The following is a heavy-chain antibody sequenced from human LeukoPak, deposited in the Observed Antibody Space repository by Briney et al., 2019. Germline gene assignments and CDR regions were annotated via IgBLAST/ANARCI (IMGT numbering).Heavy chain of an antibody. CDR3: ARSVGSSYSTYYYGMDV. V-gene: IGHV1-46*01. CDR2: INPSGGST. Sequence: ASVKVSCKASGYTFTSYYIHWVRQAPGQGLECMGIINPSGGSTNYAQKFQGRVTMTRDTSTSTVYMELSSLRSEDRAVYYCARSVGSSYSTYYYGMDVWGQGTTVTVSS. J-gene: IGHJ6*02. D-gene: IGHD3-22*01. CDR1: GYTFTSYY.